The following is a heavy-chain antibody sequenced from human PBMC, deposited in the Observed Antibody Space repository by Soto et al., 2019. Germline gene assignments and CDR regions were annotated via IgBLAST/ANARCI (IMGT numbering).Heavy chain of an antibody. CDR1: GFTFSSYG. J-gene: IGHJ4*02. D-gene: IGHD3-16*02. CDR3: AKSGYPGDYFDY. Sequence: SLRLSCAASGFTFSSYGMHWVRQAPGKGLEWVAVISYDGSNKYYADSVKGRFTISRDNSKNTLYLQMNSLRAEDTAVYYCAKSGYPGDYFDYWGQGTLVTVSS. V-gene: IGHV3-30*18. CDR2: ISYDGSNK.